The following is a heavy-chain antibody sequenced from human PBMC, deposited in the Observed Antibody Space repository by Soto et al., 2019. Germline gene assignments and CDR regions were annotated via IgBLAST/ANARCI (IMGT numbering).Heavy chain of an antibody. Sequence: PSETLSLTCTVSGDSVTSGDYYWSWIRQPPGKGLEWIGYIYYSGNTNYSPSLKSRVAISLDTSHNQFSLKLSSVTAADTAVYFSARIPLDTYMTYWFDPWGQGTLVTVSS. CDR3: ARIPLDTYMTYWFDP. CDR2: IYYSGNT. J-gene: IGHJ5*01. CDR1: GDSVTSGDYY. D-gene: IGHD5-18*01. V-gene: IGHV4-61*08.